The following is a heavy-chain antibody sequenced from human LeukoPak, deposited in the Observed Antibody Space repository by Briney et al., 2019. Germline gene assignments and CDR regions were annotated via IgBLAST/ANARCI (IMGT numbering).Heavy chain of an antibody. CDR1: GFTFSSYS. Sequence: GGSLRLSCAASGFTFSSYSMNWVRQAPGKGLEWVSSISSSSSYIYYADSVKGRFTISRDNAKNSLYLQMNSLRAEDTAVYYCARALEPSVAVIDYWGQGTLVTVSS. CDR2: ISSSSSYI. D-gene: IGHD6-19*01. J-gene: IGHJ4*02. CDR3: ARALEPSVAVIDY. V-gene: IGHV3-21*01.